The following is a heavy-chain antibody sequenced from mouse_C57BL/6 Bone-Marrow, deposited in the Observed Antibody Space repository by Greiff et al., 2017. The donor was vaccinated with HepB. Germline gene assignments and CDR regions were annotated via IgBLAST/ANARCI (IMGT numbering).Heavy chain of an antibody. CDR3: ARGGLRYAIGY. D-gene: IGHD3-1*01. CDR2: IYPGSGNT. Sequence: QVQLQQSGAELVRPGASVKLSCKASGYTFTDYYINWVKQRPGQGLEWIARIYPGSGNTYYNEKFKGKATLTAEKSSSTAYMQLSSLTSEDSAVYFCARGGLRYAIGYWGQGTSVTVSS. V-gene: IGHV1-76*01. CDR1: GYTFTDYY. J-gene: IGHJ4*01.